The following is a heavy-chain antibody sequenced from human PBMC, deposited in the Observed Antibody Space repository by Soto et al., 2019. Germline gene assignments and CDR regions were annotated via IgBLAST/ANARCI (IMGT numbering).Heavy chain of an antibody. J-gene: IGHJ4*02. CDR3: ARDGGYGSGSYRFDY. Sequence: QVQLQESGPGLVKPSQTLSLTCTVSGGSISSGGYYWSWIRQHPGKGLEWIGYIDYSGMTNYNPSLKSRVTISVDTSKNQFSLKLSSVTAADTAVYYCARDGGYGSGSYRFDYWGQGTLVTVSS. D-gene: IGHD3-10*01. V-gene: IGHV4-31*03. CDR2: IDYSGMT. CDR1: GGSISSGGYY.